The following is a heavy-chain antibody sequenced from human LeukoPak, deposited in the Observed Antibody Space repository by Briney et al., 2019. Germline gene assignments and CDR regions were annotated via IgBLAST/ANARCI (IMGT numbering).Heavy chain of an antibody. D-gene: IGHD3-3*01. Sequence: GGSLRLSCAASGFTFSSYAMSWVRQAPGKGLEGVSAISGSGGSTYYADSVKGRFTISRDNSKNTLYLQMNSLRAEDTAVYYCAKGVRFLEWFFDYWGQGTLVTVSS. CDR1: GFTFSSYA. CDR3: AKGVRFLEWFFDY. CDR2: ISGSGGST. J-gene: IGHJ4*02. V-gene: IGHV3-23*01.